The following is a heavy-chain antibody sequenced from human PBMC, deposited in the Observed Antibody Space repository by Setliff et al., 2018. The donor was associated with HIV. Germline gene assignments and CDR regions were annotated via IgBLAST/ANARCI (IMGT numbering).Heavy chain of an antibody. V-gene: IGHV1-8*01. CDR1: GSTFSTHD. J-gene: IGHJ6*02. CDR2: MNPNSGNT. D-gene: IGHD6-13*01. Sequence: ASVKVSCKASGSTFSTHDINWVRQAPGQGPEWMGWMNPNSGNTDYAPKLQGRVTMTRNTSISTAYMELSSLRSDDTAVYYCASSWSRVPYYGMDVWGQGTTVTVS. CDR3: ASSWSRVPYYGMDV.